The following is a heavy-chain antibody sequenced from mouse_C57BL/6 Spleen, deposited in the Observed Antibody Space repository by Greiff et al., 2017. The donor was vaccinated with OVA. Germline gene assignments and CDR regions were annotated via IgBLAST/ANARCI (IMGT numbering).Heavy chain of an antibody. J-gene: IGHJ4*01. Sequence: VQLQQSGPVLVKPGASVKMSCKASGYTFTDYYMNWVKQSHGKSLEWIGVINPYNGGTSYNQKFKGKATLTVDKSSSTAYMELNSLTSEDSAVYYCARGDYGSSYGAMDYWGQGTSVTVSS. CDR3: ARGDYGSSYGAMDY. CDR2: INPYNGGT. CDR1: GYTFTDYY. D-gene: IGHD1-1*01. V-gene: IGHV1-19*01.